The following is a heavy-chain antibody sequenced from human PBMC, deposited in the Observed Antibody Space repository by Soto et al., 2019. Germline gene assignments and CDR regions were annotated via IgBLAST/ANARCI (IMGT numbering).Heavy chain of an antibody. V-gene: IGHV1-3*01. J-gene: IGHJ4*02. CDR2: INAGDGNT. Sequence: SGKLSCKAPLCTFASYSRHWVLQSPAQRVEWMGWINAGDGNTKYSQKFQGRVTITRDTSASTAYMELSSLRSEDTAVYYCARDMSTTMVRGVRCDYWGQGTLVTVSS. CDR1: LCTFASYS. D-gene: IGHD3-10*01. CDR3: ARDMSTTMVRGVRCDY.